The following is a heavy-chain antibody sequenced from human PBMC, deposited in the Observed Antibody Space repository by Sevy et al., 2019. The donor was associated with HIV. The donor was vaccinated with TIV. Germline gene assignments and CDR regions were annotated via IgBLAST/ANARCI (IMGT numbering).Heavy chain of an antibody. Sequence: GGSPRLSCAASGFSVSGNYMSWVRQSPGKGLEWVSGIFRGGNTHFADSVKGRFTISRDNSKNTLYLQMNSLSAEDTAVYYCARAVEDYSDSSAWDWYFDLWGRGTLVTVSS. D-gene: IGHD3-22*01. CDR3: ARAVEDYSDSSAWDWYFDL. CDR1: GFSVSGNY. V-gene: IGHV3-66*01. J-gene: IGHJ2*01. CDR2: IFRGGNT.